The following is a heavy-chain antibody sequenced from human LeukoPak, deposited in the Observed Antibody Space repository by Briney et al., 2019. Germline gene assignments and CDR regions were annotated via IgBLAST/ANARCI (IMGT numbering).Heavy chain of an antibody. CDR2: IKEDGSAK. J-gene: IGHJ4*02. D-gene: IGHD1-14*01. CDR1: GFAFKSAW. Sequence: GGSLRLSCAVSGFAFKSAWMTWIRQAPGKGLEWVANIKEDGSAKNYIDSVKGRFTISRDNTKNSLYLQLSSLRAEDTAVYYCARDFAYNTFDYWGQGTLVTVSS. V-gene: IGHV3-7*01. CDR3: ARDFAYNTFDY.